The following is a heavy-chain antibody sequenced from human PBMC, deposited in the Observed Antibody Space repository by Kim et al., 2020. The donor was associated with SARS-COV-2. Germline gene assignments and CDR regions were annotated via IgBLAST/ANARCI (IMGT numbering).Heavy chain of an antibody. V-gene: IGHV3-74*01. J-gene: IGHJ4*02. CDR3: ARDRADSSSWYLPQYTDY. CDR1: GFTFSSYW. CDR2: INSDGSST. D-gene: IGHD6-13*01. Sequence: GGSLRLSCAASGFTFSSYWMHWVRQAPGKGLVWVSRINSDGSSTSYADSVKGRFTISRDNAKNTLYLQMNSLRAEDTAVYYCARDRADSSSWYLPQYTDYWGQGTLVTVSS.